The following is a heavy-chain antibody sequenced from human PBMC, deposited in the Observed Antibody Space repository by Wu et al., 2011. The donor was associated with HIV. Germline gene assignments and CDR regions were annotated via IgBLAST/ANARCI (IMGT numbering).Heavy chain of an antibody. D-gene: IGHD2-21*01. J-gene: IGHJ4*02. CDR2: MNPNSGHT. CDR1: GYSFSSYD. Sequence: VQLVQSGAELKKPGASVKVSCQASGYSFSSYDINWVRQATGQGFEWMGWMNPNSGHTSYAQKFQGRVTMTRNISTSTAYMELSSLRSEDTAVYYCARDLGGDEDCWGQGTLVTVSS. CDR3: ARDLGGDEDC. V-gene: IGHV1-8*01.